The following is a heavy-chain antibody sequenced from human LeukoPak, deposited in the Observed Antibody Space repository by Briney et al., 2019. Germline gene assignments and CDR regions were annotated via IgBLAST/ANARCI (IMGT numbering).Heavy chain of an antibody. CDR2: TNPKSRYT. D-gene: IGHD1-26*01. Sequence: ASVKVSCTAFGYTFTTYEINCGRQATGQGLEWMGWTNPKSRYTRYAQKFQVRVTMSRDTCTSTAYMELSSLRSKDTAVYYCARVAGSVDQGGQGTLVTVSS. CDR3: ARVAGSVDQ. V-gene: IGHV1-8*01. J-gene: IGHJ4*02. CDR1: GYTFTTYE.